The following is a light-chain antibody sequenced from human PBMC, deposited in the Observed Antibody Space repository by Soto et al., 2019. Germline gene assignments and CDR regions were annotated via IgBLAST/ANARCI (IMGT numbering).Light chain of an antibody. CDR1: SGSIASNY. CDR2: EDN. CDR3: QSYDSSNQGVV. J-gene: IGLJ2*01. Sequence: NFMVTQPHSVSESPGKTVTISCTRSSGSIASNYVQWYQQRPGSAPTTVIYEDNQRPSGVPDRFSGSIDSSSNSASLTISGLKTEDEADYYCQSYDSSNQGVVFGGGTKVTVL. V-gene: IGLV6-57*04.